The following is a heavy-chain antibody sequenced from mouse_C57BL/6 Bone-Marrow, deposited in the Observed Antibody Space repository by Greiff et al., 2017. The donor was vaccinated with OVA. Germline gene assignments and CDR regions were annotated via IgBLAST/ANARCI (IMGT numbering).Heavy chain of an antibody. Sequence: QVQLQQSGAELVKPGASVKLSCKASGYTFTSYWMQWVKQRPGPGLEWIGEIDPSDSYTNYNQKFKGKATLTVDTSSSTAYMQLSSLTSEDSAVYYCARDPYGYDRGRYFDVWGTGTTVTVSS. J-gene: IGHJ1*03. CDR2: IDPSDSYT. D-gene: IGHD2-2*01. CDR3: ARDPYGYDRGRYFDV. V-gene: IGHV1-50*01. CDR1: GYTFTSYW.